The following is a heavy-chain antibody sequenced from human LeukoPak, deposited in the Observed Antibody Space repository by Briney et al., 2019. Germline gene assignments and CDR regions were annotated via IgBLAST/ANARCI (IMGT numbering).Heavy chain of an antibody. J-gene: IGHJ4*02. V-gene: IGHV4-59*01. Sequence: SETLSLTCTVSGGSISSYYWSWIRQPPGKGLEWIGYTHYTGSTNYNPSLKSRVTISVDTSKNQFSLRLSSVTAADTAVYYCAREVGSSAYYAYFDYWGQGTLVTVSS. CDR2: THYTGST. D-gene: IGHD3-22*01. CDR1: GGSISSYY. CDR3: AREVGSSAYYAYFDY.